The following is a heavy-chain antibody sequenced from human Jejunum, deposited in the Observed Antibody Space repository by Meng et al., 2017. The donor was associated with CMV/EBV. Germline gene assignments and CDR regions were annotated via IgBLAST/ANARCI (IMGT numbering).Heavy chain of an antibody. CDR3: ARVRWEATIVGDY. D-gene: IGHD1-26*01. Sequence: KASGYRFSDYSLPWVRQAPGQGPEWMGWMNAKGGGAKYAQRFQGRVTMTTDRSITTAYMELSSLTSDDSAVYFCARVRWEATIVGDYWGQGTLVTVSS. CDR2: MNAKGGGA. CDR1: GYRFSDYS. V-gene: IGHV1-2*02. J-gene: IGHJ4*02.